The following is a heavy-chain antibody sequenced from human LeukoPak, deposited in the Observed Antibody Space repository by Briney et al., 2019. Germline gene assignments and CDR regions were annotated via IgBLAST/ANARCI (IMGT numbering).Heavy chain of an antibody. J-gene: IGHJ4*02. CDR1: GYNFTSYW. Sequence: GESLKISCKASGYNFTSYWIGWVRQMPGKGLEWMGIIYPGDSDTRYSPSFQGQVTISADKSISTAYLQWSSLKASDTAMYYCARRSDLSSSWFFDYWGQGTLVTVSS. CDR3: ARRSDLSSSWFFDY. D-gene: IGHD6-13*01. V-gene: IGHV5-51*01. CDR2: IYPGDSDT.